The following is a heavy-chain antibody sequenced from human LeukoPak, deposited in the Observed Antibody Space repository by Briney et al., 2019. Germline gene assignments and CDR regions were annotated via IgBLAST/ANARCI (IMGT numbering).Heavy chain of an antibody. D-gene: IGHD2-2*01. Sequence: SETLSLTCTVSGYSISSGYYWGWIRQPPGKGLEWIGSIYRSGSTYYNPSLKSRVTISVDTSKNQFSLKLSSVTAADTAVYYCARSDRLVPAALEYYFDYWGQGTLVTVSS. V-gene: IGHV4-38-2*02. CDR2: IYRSGST. CDR1: GYSISSGYY. J-gene: IGHJ4*02. CDR3: ARSDRLVPAALEYYFDY.